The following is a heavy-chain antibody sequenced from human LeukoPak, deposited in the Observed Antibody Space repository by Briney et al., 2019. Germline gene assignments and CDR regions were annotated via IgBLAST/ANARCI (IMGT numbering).Heavy chain of an antibody. D-gene: IGHD1-14*01. CDR1: GFTLNRYW. CDR3: ARGGNLEN. J-gene: IGHJ4*02. CDR2: INEDGGER. Sequence: GGSLRLSCAASGFTLNRYWMSWVRQAPGKGLEWVANINEDGGERHYVDSVKGRFAISRDNAKNSLYLQMNSLRAEDTAVYYCARGGNLENWGGGTLVTVSS. V-gene: IGHV3-7*01.